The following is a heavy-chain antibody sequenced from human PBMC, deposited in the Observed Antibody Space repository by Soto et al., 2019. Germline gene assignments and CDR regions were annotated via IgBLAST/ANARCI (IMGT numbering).Heavy chain of an antibody. D-gene: IGHD4-17*01. CDR2: IYHSGST. Sequence: PSETLSLTCAVSGGSISSSNWWSWVRQPPGKGLEWIGEIYHSGSTNYNPSLKSRVTISVDKSKNQFSLKLSSVTAADTAVYYCASLMGYGDYYYHYGVDVWGQGTTVTVSS. J-gene: IGHJ6*02. V-gene: IGHV4-4*02. CDR1: GGSISSSNW. CDR3: ASLMGYGDYYYHYGVDV.